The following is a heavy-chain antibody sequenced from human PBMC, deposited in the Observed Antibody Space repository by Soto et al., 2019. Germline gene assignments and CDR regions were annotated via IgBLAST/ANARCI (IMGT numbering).Heavy chain of an antibody. CDR3: VRTIVGATKGGWFDP. V-gene: IGHV3-23*01. J-gene: IGHJ5*02. CDR2: FSGRDATT. Sequence: LRLSCTASGFTFSSYTMSWVRQAPGKGLEWVSSFSGRDATTYYADSVKGRFTISRDNSKNTLYLQMNSLRAEDTALYFCVRTIVGATKGGWFDPWGQGALVTVSS. CDR1: GFTFSSYT. D-gene: IGHD1-26*01.